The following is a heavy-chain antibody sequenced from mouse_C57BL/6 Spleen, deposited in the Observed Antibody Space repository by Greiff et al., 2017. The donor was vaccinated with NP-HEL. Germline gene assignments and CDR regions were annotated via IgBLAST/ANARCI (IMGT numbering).Heavy chain of an antibody. J-gene: IGHJ4*01. D-gene: IGHD2-2*01. CDR2: IYPGSGNT. Sequence: QVQLKESGAELVRPGASVKLSCKASGYTFTDYYINWVKQRPGQGLEWIARIYPGSGNTYYNEKFKGKATLTAEKSSSTAYMQLRSLTSEDSAVYFCARCGYDVWNAMDYWGQGTSVTVSS. CDR3: ARCGYDVWNAMDY. CDR1: GYTFTDYY. V-gene: IGHV1-76*01.